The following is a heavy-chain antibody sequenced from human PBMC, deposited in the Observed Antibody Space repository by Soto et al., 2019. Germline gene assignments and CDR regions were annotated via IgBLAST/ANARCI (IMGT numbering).Heavy chain of an antibody. CDR1: GFTFSSYA. CDR3: ARNKPAAGTRLFFY. D-gene: IGHD6-13*01. CDR2: ISYDGSNK. V-gene: IGHV3-30-3*01. J-gene: IGHJ4*02. Sequence: QVQLVESGGGVVQPGRSLRLSCAASGFTFSSYAMHWVRQAPGKGLEWVAVISYDGSNKYYADSVKGRFTISRDNSKNTLYLQMNSLIAADTAVYYCARNKPAAGTRLFFYWGQGTLVTVSS.